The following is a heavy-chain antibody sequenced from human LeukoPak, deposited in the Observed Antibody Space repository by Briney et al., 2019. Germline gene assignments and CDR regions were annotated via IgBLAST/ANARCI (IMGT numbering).Heavy chain of an antibody. Sequence: SVKVSCKHSGGTFSSYAISWVRPAPGQGLEWMGGIIPIFGTANYAQKFQGRVTITTDESTSTAYMELSSLRSEDTAVYYCARVEVVVAATWWFDPWGQGTLVTVSS. CDR1: GGTFSSYA. CDR2: IIPIFGTA. J-gene: IGHJ5*02. CDR3: ARVEVVVAATWWFDP. V-gene: IGHV1-69*05. D-gene: IGHD2-15*01.